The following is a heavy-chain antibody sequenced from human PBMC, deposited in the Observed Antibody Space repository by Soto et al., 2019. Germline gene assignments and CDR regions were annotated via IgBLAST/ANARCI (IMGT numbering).Heavy chain of an antibody. J-gene: IGHJ6*02. CDR1: GGSFSGYY. V-gene: IGHV4-34*01. Sequence: SETLSLTCSVPGGSFSGYYWTWIRQPPGKGLEWIGDINHSGSTNYNSSLKSRVTISVDTSKNQLSLKLRSVTAADTAVYYCAREEVPQWFTRGYYGMDVWGQGTTVTVSS. D-gene: IGHD2-2*01. CDR2: INHSGST. CDR3: AREEVPQWFTRGYYGMDV.